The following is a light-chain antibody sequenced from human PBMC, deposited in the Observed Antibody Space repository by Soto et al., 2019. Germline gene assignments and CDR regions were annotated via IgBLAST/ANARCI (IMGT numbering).Light chain of an antibody. Sequence: EIVLTQSPATLSLSPGERATLSCRASQSVSSYLAWYQQKPGQAPRLLIYDASNRATGIPARFSGSGSGTAFTLTISSLEPEDFDVYYCQQRSNWPPLTFGGGTKVEIK. V-gene: IGKV3-11*01. J-gene: IGKJ4*01. CDR2: DAS. CDR3: QQRSNWPPLT. CDR1: QSVSSY.